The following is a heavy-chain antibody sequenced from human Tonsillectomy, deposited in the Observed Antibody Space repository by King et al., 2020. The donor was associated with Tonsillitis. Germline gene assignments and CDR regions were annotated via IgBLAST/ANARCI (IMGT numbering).Heavy chain of an antibody. Sequence: VQLVESGGGLVQPGGSLRLSCVASGFTFSSYDMSWVRQAPGKGLEWVSIIYRGDSSTYYADSEKGRFTISRDNSKNTLYLKMNSLRVEDTAVYYCASRAGSFDYWGQGTLVTVSS. CDR1: GFTFSSYD. V-gene: IGHV3-23*03. J-gene: IGHJ4*02. CDR2: IYRGDSST. CDR3: ASRAGSFDY. D-gene: IGHD1-26*01.